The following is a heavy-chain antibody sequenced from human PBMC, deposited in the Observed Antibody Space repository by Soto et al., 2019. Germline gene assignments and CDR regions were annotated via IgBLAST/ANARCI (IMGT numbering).Heavy chain of an antibody. Sequence: SETLSLTCAFYGGSFDDFYWSWVRQSPGKGLEWVGEISHDGGTNYSPSLASRVSISVDTSKNQFSLHLRSVTAADTGLYYCARGQPVWYGDLTPYHRDMDVWGQGTTVTVSS. V-gene: IGHV4-34*01. CDR2: ISHDGGT. CDR3: ARGQPVWYGDLTPYHRDMDV. CDR1: GGSFDDFY. J-gene: IGHJ6*02. D-gene: IGHD3-10*01.